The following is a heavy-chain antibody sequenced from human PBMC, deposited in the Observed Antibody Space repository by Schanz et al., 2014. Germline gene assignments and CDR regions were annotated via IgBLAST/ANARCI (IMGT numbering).Heavy chain of an antibody. CDR2: INPSGGST. V-gene: IGHV1-46*01. Sequence: QVQLVQSGAEVKKPGASVKVSCKASGYTFTSDSMHWVLQAPGQGLEWMGMINPSGGSTTYAQKFQGRVTMTRDTSTSTVYMELRSLRSDDTALYYCTRGGYSYALSAFDIWGQGTMVTVSS. CDR1: GYTFTSDS. J-gene: IGHJ3*02. CDR3: TRGGYSYALSAFDI. D-gene: IGHD5-18*01.